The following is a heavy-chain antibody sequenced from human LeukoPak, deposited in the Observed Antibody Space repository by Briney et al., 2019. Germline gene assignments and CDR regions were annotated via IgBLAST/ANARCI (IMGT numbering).Heavy chain of an antibody. CDR1: GGSFSGYY. CDR2: INHSGSA. J-gene: IGHJ3*02. Sequence: SETLSLTCAVYGGSFSGYYWSWIRQPPGKGLEWIGEINHSGSANYNPSLKSRVTISVDTSKNQFSLKLSSVTAADTAVYYCARGTVRAFDIWGQGTMVTVSS. V-gene: IGHV4-34*01. CDR3: ARGTVRAFDI. D-gene: IGHD3-10*01.